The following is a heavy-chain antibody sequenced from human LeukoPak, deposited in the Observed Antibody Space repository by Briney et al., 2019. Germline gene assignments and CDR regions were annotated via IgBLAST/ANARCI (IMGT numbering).Heavy chain of an antibody. CDR2: IYHSGST. CDR1: GYSISSGYY. J-gene: IGHJ6*03. D-gene: IGHD3-22*01. V-gene: IGHV4-38-2*02. Sequence: SETLSLTCTVSGYSISSGYYWGWIRQPPGKGLEWIGSIYHSGSTYYNPSLKSRVTISVDTSKNQFSLKLSSVTAADTAVYYCARVAYDSSGYYYGPFYYYYYYYMDVWGKGTTVTVSS. CDR3: ARVAYDSSGYYYGPFYYYYYYYMDV.